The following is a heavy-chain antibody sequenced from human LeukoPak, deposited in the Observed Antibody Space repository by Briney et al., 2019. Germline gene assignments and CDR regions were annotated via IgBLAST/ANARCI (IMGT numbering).Heavy chain of an antibody. Sequence: GGSLRLSCAASGVTFSSHSMHWVRHAPGKGLVWVSGISRDGTSTNYADAVKGRFTISRDNAKNTLYLQMNSLRVEDTAVYSCARGWYGPDSCGQGTLVTVSS. CDR2: ISRDGTST. CDR3: ARGWYGPDS. CDR1: GVTFSSHS. D-gene: IGHD2-15*01. V-gene: IGHV3-74*01. J-gene: IGHJ5*01.